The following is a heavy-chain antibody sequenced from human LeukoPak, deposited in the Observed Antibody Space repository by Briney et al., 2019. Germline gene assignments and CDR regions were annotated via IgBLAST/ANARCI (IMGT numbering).Heavy chain of an antibody. CDR3: AREIKQYQLLSYYYFYMDV. J-gene: IGHJ6*03. V-gene: IGHV4-30-4*08. D-gene: IGHD2-2*01. CDR1: GGSISSGDYY. Sequence: SETLSLTCTVSGGSISSGDYYWSWIRQPPGEGLEWIGYIYYSGSTYYDPSLKSRVTISVDTSKNQFSLKLSSVTAADTAVYYCAREIKQYQLLSYYYFYMDVWGKGTTVTVSS. CDR2: IYYSGST.